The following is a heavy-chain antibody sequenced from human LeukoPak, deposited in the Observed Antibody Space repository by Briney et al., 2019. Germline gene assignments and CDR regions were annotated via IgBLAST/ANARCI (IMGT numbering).Heavy chain of an antibody. V-gene: IGHV1-2*02. CDR2: INPNSGGT. Sequence: ASVKVSCKASGYTFTGYYMHWVRQAPGQGLEWMGWINPNSGGTNYAQKFQGRVTMTRDTSISTAYTELSRLRSDDTAVYYCARDFETVTNWFDPWGQGTLVTVSS. CDR1: GYTFTGYY. J-gene: IGHJ5*02. CDR3: ARDFETVTNWFDP. D-gene: IGHD1-14*01.